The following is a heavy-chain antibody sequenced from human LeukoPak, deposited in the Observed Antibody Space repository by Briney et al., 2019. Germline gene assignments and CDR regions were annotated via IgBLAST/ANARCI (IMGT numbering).Heavy chain of an antibody. CDR2: SSDDWTTT. J-gene: IGHJ5*02. CDR3: ARDSRYYYGSGSYQPYWFDP. D-gene: IGHD3-10*01. Sequence: PGGSLRLSCAASGFTFNLYWIHWVRQAPAKGLELLSRSSDDWTTTNYADSFQGRFTISRDNAKNTLYLQMNSLRVDDTAVYYRARDSRYYYGSGSYQPYWFDPWGQGTLVTVSS. V-gene: IGHV3-74*01. CDR1: GFTFNLYW.